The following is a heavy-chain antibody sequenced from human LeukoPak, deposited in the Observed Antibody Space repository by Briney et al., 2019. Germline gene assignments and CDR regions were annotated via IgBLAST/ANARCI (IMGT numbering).Heavy chain of an antibody. Sequence: GGSLRLSCAASGFTLSSHWMSWVRQAPGKGLEWVANINQGGSEKYYVDSVKGRFTISRDNAQNSLYLQMNSLRAEDTAVYYCAKSSGPYAANFDCWGQGTLVTVSS. V-gene: IGHV3-7*01. D-gene: IGHD6-19*01. CDR3: AKSSGPYAANFDC. CDR1: GFTLSSHW. J-gene: IGHJ4*02. CDR2: INQGGSEK.